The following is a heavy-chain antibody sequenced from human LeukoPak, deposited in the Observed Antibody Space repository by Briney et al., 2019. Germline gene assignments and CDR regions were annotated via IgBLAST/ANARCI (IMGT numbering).Heavy chain of an antibody. V-gene: IGHV4-31*03. CDR3: ARRPLGSGPNPFDY. J-gene: IGHJ4*02. CDR2: IYYSGST. Sequence: SETLSLTCTVSGGSISSGGYYWSWLRQHPGKGLEWIGYIYYSGSTYYNPSLKSRVTISVDTSKNQFSLKLSSVTAADTAVYYCARRPLGSGPNPFDYWGQGTLVTVSS. D-gene: IGHD3-10*01. CDR1: GGSISSGGYY.